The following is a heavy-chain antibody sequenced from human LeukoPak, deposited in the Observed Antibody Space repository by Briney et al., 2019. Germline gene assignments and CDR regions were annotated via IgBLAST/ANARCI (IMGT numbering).Heavy chain of an antibody. CDR3: AKDSLGVARY. J-gene: IGHJ4*02. V-gene: IGHV3-9*01. CDR1: GFIFNNYA. Sequence: QAGGSLRLSCAGSGFIFNNYAMHWVRQPPGKGLEWVSGISWNSGSIDYADSVKGRFTISRDNSKNTLYLQMNSLRAEDTAVYYCAKDSLGVARYWGQGTLVTVSS. D-gene: IGHD6-19*01. CDR2: ISWNSGSI.